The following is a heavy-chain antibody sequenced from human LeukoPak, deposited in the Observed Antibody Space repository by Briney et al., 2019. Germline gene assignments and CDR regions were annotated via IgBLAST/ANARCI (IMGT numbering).Heavy chain of an antibody. J-gene: IGHJ4*02. CDR3: TRRGNTPLAAPANY. Sequence: GGSLRLSCRASGFTFDDYAMSWFRQAPGKGLEWVGFIRNKAYGETTEYAASVKGRFTFSRDDSKSIAYLQMNSLKTEDTAIYYCTRRGNTPLAAPANYWGQGTLVTVSS. V-gene: IGHV3-49*03. D-gene: IGHD5-18*01. CDR2: IRNKAYGETT. CDR1: GFTFDDYA.